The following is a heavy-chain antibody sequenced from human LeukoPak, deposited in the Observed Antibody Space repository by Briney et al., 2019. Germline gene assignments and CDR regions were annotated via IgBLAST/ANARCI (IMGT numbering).Heavy chain of an antibody. J-gene: IGHJ4*02. CDR3: ARYHPDYYDSSGYTFDY. D-gene: IGHD3-22*01. CDR2: IYHSGST. V-gene: IGHV4-4*02. Sequence: SETLSLTCAVSGGSISSSNWWSWVRQPPGKGLEWIGEIYHSGSTNYSPSLKSRVTISVDKSKNQFSLKLSSVTAADTAVYYCARYHPDYYDSSGYTFDYWGQGTLVTVSS. CDR1: GGSISSSNW.